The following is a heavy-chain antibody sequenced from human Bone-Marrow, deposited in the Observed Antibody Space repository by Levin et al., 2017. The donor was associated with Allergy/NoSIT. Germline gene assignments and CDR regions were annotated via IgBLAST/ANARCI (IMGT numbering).Heavy chain of an antibody. D-gene: IGHD4-17*01. Sequence: GESLKISCATSGFTFTTYAMTWVRQAPGKGLEWVSAISGSGGSTYYADSVKGRFTISRDNSKNTLYLQMSSLRAEDTAIYYCAKGTRLTYGDYLVDYWGQGTLVTVSS. CDR2: ISGSGGST. V-gene: IGHV3-23*01. CDR1: GFTFTTYA. J-gene: IGHJ4*02. CDR3: AKGTRLTYGDYLVDY.